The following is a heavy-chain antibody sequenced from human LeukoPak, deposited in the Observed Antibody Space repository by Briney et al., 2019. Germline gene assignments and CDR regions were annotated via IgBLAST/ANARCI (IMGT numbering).Heavy chain of an antibody. J-gene: IGHJ4*02. CDR1: GFTFSSHS. CDR3: ARDPMTTVTPFLSYDY. Sequence: PGGSLRLSCAVSGFTFSSHSMNWVRQAPGKGLEWVSSISSSSNYIYYADSVKGRFTISRDNAKNSLYLQMNSLRAEDTAVYYCARDPMTTVTPFLSYDYWGQGTLVTVSS. D-gene: IGHD4-17*01. CDR2: ISSSSNYI. V-gene: IGHV3-21*01.